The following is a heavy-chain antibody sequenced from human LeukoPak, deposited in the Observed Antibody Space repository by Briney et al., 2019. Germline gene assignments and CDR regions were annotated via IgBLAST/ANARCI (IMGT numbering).Heavy chain of an antibody. CDR3: ARDLGYSGSFKDAFDI. D-gene: IGHD1-26*01. Sequence: ASVKVSCKASGGTFSSYAISWVRQAPGQGLEWMGWINPNSGGTNYAQKFQGRVTMTRDTSISTAYMELSRLRSDDTAVYYCARDLGYSGSFKDAFDIWGQGTMVTVSS. CDR1: GGTFSSYA. V-gene: IGHV1-2*02. J-gene: IGHJ3*02. CDR2: INPNSGGT.